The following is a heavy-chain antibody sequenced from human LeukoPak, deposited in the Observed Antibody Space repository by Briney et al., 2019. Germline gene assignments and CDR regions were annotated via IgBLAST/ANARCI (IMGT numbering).Heavy chain of an antibody. Sequence: ASVKVSCKASGYTFTGYYMHWVRQAPGQGLEWMGWINPNCGGTNYAQKFQGRVTMTRDTSISTAYMELSRLRSDDTAVYYCARAYRRITMVRGVMWSYWGQGTLVTVS. V-gene: IGHV1-2*02. J-gene: IGHJ4*02. D-gene: IGHD3-10*01. CDR1: GYTFTGYY. CDR3: ARAYRRITMVRGVMWSY. CDR2: INPNCGGT.